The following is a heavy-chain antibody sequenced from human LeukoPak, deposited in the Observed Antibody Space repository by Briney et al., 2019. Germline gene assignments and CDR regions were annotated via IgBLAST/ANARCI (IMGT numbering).Heavy chain of an antibody. Sequence: GGSLRLSCAASGFTVSSNYMSWVRQAPGKGLEWVSAISGSGGSTYYADSVKGRFTISRDNSKNTLYLQMNSLRAEDTAVYYCAKAGYSSSWHRHFDYWGQGTLVTVSS. CDR3: AKAGYSSSWHRHFDY. CDR2: ISGSGGST. J-gene: IGHJ4*02. D-gene: IGHD6-13*01. CDR1: GFTVSSNY. V-gene: IGHV3-23*01.